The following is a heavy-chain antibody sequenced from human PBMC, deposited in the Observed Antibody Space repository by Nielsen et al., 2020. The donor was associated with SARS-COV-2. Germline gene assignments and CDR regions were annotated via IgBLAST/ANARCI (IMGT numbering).Heavy chain of an antibody. CDR3: ATGPPVVVAGGGWFDP. CDR1: GYTLTELS. Sequence: ASVKVSCKVSGYTLTELSMHWVRQAPGKGLEWMGGFDPEDGETIYAQKFQGRVTMTEDTSTDTAYMELSSLRSEDTAVYYCATGPPVVVAGGGWFDPWGQGTLVTVSS. D-gene: IGHD2-15*01. V-gene: IGHV1-24*01. J-gene: IGHJ5*02. CDR2: FDPEDGET.